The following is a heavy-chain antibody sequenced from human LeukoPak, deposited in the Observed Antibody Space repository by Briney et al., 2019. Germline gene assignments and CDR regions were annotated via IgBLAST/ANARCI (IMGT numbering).Heavy chain of an antibody. V-gene: IGHV3-23*01. Sequence: PGGSLRLSCAASGFTFSSYAMSWVRQAPGKGLEWVSAISGSGGSTYYADSVKGRFTISRDNSKNTLYLQMNSLRAEDTAVYYCARAMEQWLVRGDFDYWGQGTLVTVSS. CDR1: GFTFSSYA. J-gene: IGHJ4*02. CDR2: ISGSGGST. D-gene: IGHD6-19*01. CDR3: ARAMEQWLVRGDFDY.